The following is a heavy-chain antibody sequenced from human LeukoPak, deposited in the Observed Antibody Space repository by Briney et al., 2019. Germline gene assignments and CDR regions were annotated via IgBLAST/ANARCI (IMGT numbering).Heavy chain of an antibody. V-gene: IGHV4-38-2*01. D-gene: IGHD1-1*01. Sequence: KPSETLSLTCAVSGYSISSGYYWGWIRQPPGKGLEWIGSIYHSGSTYYNPSLKSRVTISVDTSKNQFSLKLSSVTAADKAVYYCASVYNWNDVVAFDIWGQGTMVTVSS. CDR2: IYHSGST. CDR1: GYSISSGYY. CDR3: ASVYNWNDVVAFDI. J-gene: IGHJ3*02.